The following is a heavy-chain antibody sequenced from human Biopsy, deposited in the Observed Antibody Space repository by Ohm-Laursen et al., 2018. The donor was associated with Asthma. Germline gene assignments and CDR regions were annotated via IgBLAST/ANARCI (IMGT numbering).Heavy chain of an antibody. V-gene: IGHV3-30*18. J-gene: IGHJ4*01. CDR1: GFTFSRYA. CDR2: ISHDGQTQ. Sequence: SLRLSCSASGFTFSRYAIHWVRQAPGKGLEWVAVISHDGQTQHYAESVKGRFAPSRDNSQNTLYLQMISLRTDDTAVYYCAKRRGYSDDFDYWGHGTLVTVSS. D-gene: IGHD4-17*01. CDR3: AKRRGYSDDFDY.